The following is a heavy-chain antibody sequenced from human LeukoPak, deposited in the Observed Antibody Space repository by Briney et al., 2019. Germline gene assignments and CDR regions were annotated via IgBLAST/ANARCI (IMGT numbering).Heavy chain of an antibody. CDR1: GFTFSTSA. Sequence: GGSLRLSCAASGFTFSTSAMNCVRQAPGKGRQWVSSMNDDPTYYADSVKGRFTIFRDNSKNTLYLQMNSLRAEDTALYYSAKDLTGSGWASHSWGQGKLVTASS. CDR2: MNDDPT. CDR3: AKDLTGSGWASHS. J-gene: IGHJ5*02. D-gene: IGHD6-19*01. V-gene: IGHV3-23*01.